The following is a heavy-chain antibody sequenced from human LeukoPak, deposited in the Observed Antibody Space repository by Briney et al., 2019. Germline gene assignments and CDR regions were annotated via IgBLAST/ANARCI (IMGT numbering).Heavy chain of an antibody. J-gene: IGHJ4*02. CDR3: ARGAARVYYFDY. D-gene: IGHD6-13*01. V-gene: IGHV1-2*02. CDR2: INPNSGGT. Sequence: ASVKVSCKASGYTFTGYYMHWVRQAPGQGLEWMGWINPNSGGTNYAQKFQGRVTTTRDTSISTAYMELSRLRSDDTAVYYCARGAARVYYFDYWGQGTLVTVSS. CDR1: GYTFTGYY.